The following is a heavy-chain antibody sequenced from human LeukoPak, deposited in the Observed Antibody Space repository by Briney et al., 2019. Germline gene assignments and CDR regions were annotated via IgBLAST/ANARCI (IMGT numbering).Heavy chain of an antibody. V-gene: IGHV7-4-1*02. CDR2: ISTNTGNP. J-gene: IGHJ4*02. CDR1: GYTFSSYV. Sequence: ASVKVSCKASGYTFSSYVMNWVRQAPGQGLESMGWISTNTGNPTYAQGFTGRFVFSLDTSVSTAYLKISSLKAEDTAVYYCARNGGSGEFDYWGQGTLVTVSS. CDR3: ARNGGSGEFDY. D-gene: IGHD3-10*01.